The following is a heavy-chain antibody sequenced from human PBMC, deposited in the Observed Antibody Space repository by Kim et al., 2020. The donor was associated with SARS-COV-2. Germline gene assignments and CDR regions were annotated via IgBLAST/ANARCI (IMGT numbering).Heavy chain of an antibody. Sequence: GGSLRLSCAASGFTFSSDGMGWVRQAPGRGRGWVSNIKRDGSEKYDVDSVKGRFTISRDNAKNSLYLQMNSLRAEDTAVYYCLRSGYYSAGVDAFDIWGQGTMVTVSS. J-gene: IGHJ3*02. CDR3: LRSGYYSAGVDAFDI. V-gene: IGHV3-7*01. D-gene: IGHD3-3*01. CDR1: GFTFSSDG. CDR2: IKRDGSEK.